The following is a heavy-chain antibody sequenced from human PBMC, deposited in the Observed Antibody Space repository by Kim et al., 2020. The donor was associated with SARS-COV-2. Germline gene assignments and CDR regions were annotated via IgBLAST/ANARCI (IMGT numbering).Heavy chain of an antibody. D-gene: IGHD3-3*01. CDR2: IWYDGSNK. V-gene: IGHV3-33*01. CDR3: ARSGGITIFGVASNWCDP. Sequence: GGSLRLSCAASGFTFSSYGMHWVRQAPGKGLEWVAVIWYDGSNKYYADSVKGRFTISRDNSKNTLYLQMNSLRAEDTAVYYCARSGGITIFGVASNWCDPWGQGTLVTVSS. J-gene: IGHJ5*02. CDR1: GFTFSSYG.